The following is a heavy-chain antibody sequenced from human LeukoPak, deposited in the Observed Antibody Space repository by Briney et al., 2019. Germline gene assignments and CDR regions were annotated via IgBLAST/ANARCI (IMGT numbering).Heavy chain of an antibody. V-gene: IGHV1-46*01. CDR1: GYTFTSYY. J-gene: IGHJ6*03. Sequence: ASVKVSCKTSGYTFTSYYMHWMRQAPGQGLEWVGMINPNGGGTSSAQKFQGRVTMTRDTSTSTAYMELSSLRSEDAAVYYCARVAIVVVPAATDYYYYMDVWGKGTTVTVSS. CDR2: INPNGGGT. CDR3: ARVAIVVVPAATDYYYYMDV. D-gene: IGHD2-2*03.